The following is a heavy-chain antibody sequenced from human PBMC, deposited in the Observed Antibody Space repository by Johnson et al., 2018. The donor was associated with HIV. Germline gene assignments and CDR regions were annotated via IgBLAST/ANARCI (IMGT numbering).Heavy chain of an antibody. CDR2: ISYDGSNK. Sequence: QVQLVESGGGLVQPGGSLRLSCAASGFTFSHYWMHWVRQAPGKGLEWVAVISYDGSNKYYADSVKGRFTISRDNSKNTLYLQMNSLRAEDTAVYYCARVVSDYNFWSGGRAFDIWGQGTMVTVSS. CDR3: ARVVSDYNFWSGGRAFDI. V-gene: IGHV3-30-3*01. J-gene: IGHJ3*02. CDR1: GFTFSHYW. D-gene: IGHD3-3*01.